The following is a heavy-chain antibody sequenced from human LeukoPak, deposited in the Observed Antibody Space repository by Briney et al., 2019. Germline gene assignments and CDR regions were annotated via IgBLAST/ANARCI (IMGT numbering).Heavy chain of an antibody. J-gene: IGHJ4*02. CDR3: AKSGGYGLIDC. CDR1: GASISSTPYY. Sequence: SETLSLTCAVSGASISSTPYYWGWIRQPPGKGLEWIGNIYCTGSTYYNASLQSRVTISIDTSKNQFSLRLNSVTAADTAMYYCAKSGGYGLIDCWGQGTLVTVSS. CDR2: IYCTGST. D-gene: IGHD1-26*01. V-gene: IGHV4-39*01.